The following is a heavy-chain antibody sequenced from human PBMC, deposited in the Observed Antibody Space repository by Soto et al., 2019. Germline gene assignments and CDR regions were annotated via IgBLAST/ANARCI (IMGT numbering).Heavy chain of an antibody. CDR3: VRGGMGGYCSGGXCLIPWN. Sequence: SETLSLTCSVSGGSISSYYWSWIRQPPGKGLEWIGYIYHSGSANYNPSLKSRVTISVDSSKNQFSLKLSSVTAADTAVYYCVRGGMGGYCSGGXCLIPWNWGQGTLVTVSS. D-gene: IGHD2-15*01. J-gene: IGHJ4*02. V-gene: IGHV4-59*01. CDR1: GGSISSYY. CDR2: IYHSGSA.